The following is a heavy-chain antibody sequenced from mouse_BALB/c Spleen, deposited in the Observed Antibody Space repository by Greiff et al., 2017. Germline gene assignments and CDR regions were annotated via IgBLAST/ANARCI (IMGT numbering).Heavy chain of an antibody. CDR3: ARRAGGYDVNFDY. V-gene: IGHV8-12*01. CDR2: IYWDDDK. D-gene: IGHD2-2*01. J-gene: IGHJ2*01. Sequence: QVTLKVCGPGILQPSQTLSLTCSFSGFSLSTSGMGVSWIRQPSGKGLEWLAHIYWDDDKRYNPSLKSRLTISKDTSSNQVFLKITSVDTADTATYYCARRAGGYDVNFDYWGQGTTLTVSA. CDR1: GFSLSTSGMG.